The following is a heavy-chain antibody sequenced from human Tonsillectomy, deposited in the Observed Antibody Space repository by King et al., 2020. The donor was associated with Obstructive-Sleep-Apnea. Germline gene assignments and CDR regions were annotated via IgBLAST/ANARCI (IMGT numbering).Heavy chain of an antibody. CDR2: IKNDGSIT. Sequence: VQLVESGGGLVQPGGSLRLSCAASGFTLNSYWMHWVRQAPGKGLVWVSRIKNDGSITSYADSVKGRFTISRDDAKNTLYLQMNSLRAEDTAVYYCARTDYFDYWGQGTLVTVSS. CDR1: GFTLNSYW. V-gene: IGHV3-74*01. J-gene: IGHJ4*02. CDR3: ARTDYFDY.